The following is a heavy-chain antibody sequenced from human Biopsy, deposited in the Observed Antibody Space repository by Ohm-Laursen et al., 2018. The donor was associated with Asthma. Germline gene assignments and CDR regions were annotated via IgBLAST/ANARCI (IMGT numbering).Heavy chain of an antibody. CDR3: ARQSGQDYDDTSAFDA. D-gene: IGHD3-22*01. V-gene: IGHV3-30*03. CDR2: VSSDGHDK. CDR1: GFVFSQCG. Sequence: LRLSCSASGFVFSQCGMHWVRQGPGKGLEWVAHVSSDGHDKYYEDSVKGRFTISRDNSRNRLYLQINRLTVEDSAVYFCARQSGQDYDDTSAFDAWGQGTKVAVSS. J-gene: IGHJ3*01.